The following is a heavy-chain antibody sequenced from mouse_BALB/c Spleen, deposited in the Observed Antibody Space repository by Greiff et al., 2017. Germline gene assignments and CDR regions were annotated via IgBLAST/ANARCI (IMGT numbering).Heavy chain of an antibody. CDR2: IDPENGNT. Sequence: EVQLKESGAELVRPGALVKLSCKASGFNIKDYYMHWVKQRPEQGLEWIGWIDPENGNTIYDPKFQGKASITADTSSNTAYLQLSSLTSEDTAVYYCAIYYGNSSWFAYWGQGTLVTVSA. CDR1: GFNIKDYY. CDR3: AIYYGNSSWFAY. D-gene: IGHD2-1*01. J-gene: IGHJ3*01. V-gene: IGHV14-1*02.